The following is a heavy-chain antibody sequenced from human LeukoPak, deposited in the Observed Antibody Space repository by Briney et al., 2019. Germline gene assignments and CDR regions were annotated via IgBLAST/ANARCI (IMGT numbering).Heavy chain of an antibody. CDR1: GYNFATYW. D-gene: IGHD6-6*01. Sequence: EVQLVQSGAEVKKPGESLKISCKGSGYNFATYWIGWVRQMPGKGLEWIVIIYPGDSDTRYSPSFQGQVTISADKSISIAYLQWSSLKASDTAMYYCARSPSMRDAFDIWGQGTMVTVS. CDR3: ARSPSMRDAFDI. CDR2: IYPGDSDT. V-gene: IGHV5-51*03. J-gene: IGHJ3*02.